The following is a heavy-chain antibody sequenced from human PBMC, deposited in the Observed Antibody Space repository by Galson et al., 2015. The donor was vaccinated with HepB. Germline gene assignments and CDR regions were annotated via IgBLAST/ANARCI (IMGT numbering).Heavy chain of an antibody. V-gene: IGHV3-23*01. J-gene: IGHJ4*02. D-gene: IGHD5-12*01. CDR1: AFTFSNSV. CDR3: AKDRVAGDGYSEFDY. Sequence: LRLSCAASAFTFSNSVMSWVRQAPGKGLEWVSGIGLISDTYYADSVKGRFTISRDDSKNTLYLQMNSLRVEDTAIYYCAKDRVAGDGYSEFDYWGQGTLVTVSS. CDR2: IGLISDT.